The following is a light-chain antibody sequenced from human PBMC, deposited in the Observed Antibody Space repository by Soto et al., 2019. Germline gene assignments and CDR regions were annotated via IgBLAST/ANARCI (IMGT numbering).Light chain of an antibody. J-gene: IGLJ1*01. CDR1: SSDVGGYNY. V-gene: IGLV2-14*01. CDR2: EVS. CDR3: SSYTSSSTLGV. Sequence: QSALTQPASVSGSPGQSITISCTATSSDVGGYNYVSWYQQHPGKAPKLMIYEVSNRPSGVSNRFSGSKSGNTASLTISGLQAEDEADYYCSSYTSSSTLGVFGTGTKLTVL.